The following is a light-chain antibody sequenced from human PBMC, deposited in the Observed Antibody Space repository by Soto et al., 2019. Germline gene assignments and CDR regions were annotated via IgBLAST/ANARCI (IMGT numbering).Light chain of an antibody. CDR2: DAS. CDR3: HHCDNYWA. J-gene: IGKJ1*01. V-gene: IGKV1-5*01. Sequence: DIQMTQSPSTLSASLGDRVTITCRASLNIERWLAWYQQQPGKAPRLLIYDASTLETGVPSRFGGGGSGTECTLTLSSLQPDDNAANSCHHCDNYWAFGQGTKV. CDR1: LNIERW.